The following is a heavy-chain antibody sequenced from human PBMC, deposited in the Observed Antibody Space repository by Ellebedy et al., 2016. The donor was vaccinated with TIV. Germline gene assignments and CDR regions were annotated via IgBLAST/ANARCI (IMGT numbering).Heavy chain of an antibody. Sequence: ASVKVSCKASGGTFSSYAISWVRQAPGQGLEWMGWINPNSGGTNYAQKFQGRVTMTRDTSTSTVYMELSSLRSEDTAVYYCARDRSSGWIDYWGQGTLVTVSS. V-gene: IGHV1-8*02. CDR2: INPNSGGT. J-gene: IGHJ4*02. CDR1: GGTFSSYA. CDR3: ARDRSSGWIDY. D-gene: IGHD6-19*01.